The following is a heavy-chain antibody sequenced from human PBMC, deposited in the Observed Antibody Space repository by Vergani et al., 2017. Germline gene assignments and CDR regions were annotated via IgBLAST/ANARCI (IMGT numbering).Heavy chain of an antibody. CDR3: TTGFPGSSWSTY. CDR2: VRNKEDGGTP. CDR1: GFTFTDYG. D-gene: IGHD6-13*01. V-gene: IGHV3-49*04. Sequence: EVQLVESGGGLEQPGRSLRLSCRASGFTFTDYGVRWVRQAPGKGLEWVGFVRNKEDGGTPEHAASVKGRFTISRDDSKAIAYLQMNSLKTEDTAVYYCTTGFPGSSWSTYWGQGTLVTVSS. J-gene: IGHJ4*01.